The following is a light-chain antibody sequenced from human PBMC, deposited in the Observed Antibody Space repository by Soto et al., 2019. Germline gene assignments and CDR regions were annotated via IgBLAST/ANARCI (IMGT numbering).Light chain of an antibody. Sequence: IQMTQSPSTLSASVGDRVTITCRASQSINNGLAWYQQKPGKAPKLLIYNASSLESGVPSRFSGSGSGTNFTLTISSLQPDDFATYFCLQYYNYPLTFGQGTKLEIK. J-gene: IGKJ2*01. CDR2: NAS. V-gene: IGKV1-5*03. CDR1: QSINNG. CDR3: LQYYNYPLT.